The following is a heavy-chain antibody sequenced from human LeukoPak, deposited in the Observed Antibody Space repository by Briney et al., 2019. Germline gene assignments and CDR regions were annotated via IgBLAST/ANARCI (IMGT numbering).Heavy chain of an antibody. CDR2: ISGSGGST. V-gene: IGHV3-23*01. J-gene: IGHJ4*02. CDR1: GFTFSSYA. Sequence: GGSLRLSCAASGFTFSSYAMSWVRQAPGKGLEWVSAISGSGGSTYYADSVKGRFTISRDNSKNTLYLQMNSLRAEVTAVYYCAKDVIFSGGSCHDYWGQGTLVTVSS. CDR3: AKDVIFSGGSCHDY. D-gene: IGHD2-15*01.